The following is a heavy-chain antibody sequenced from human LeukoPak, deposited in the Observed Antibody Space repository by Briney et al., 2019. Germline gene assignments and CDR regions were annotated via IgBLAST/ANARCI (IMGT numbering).Heavy chain of an antibody. CDR2: ISSSSSYI. D-gene: IGHD6-19*01. V-gene: IGHV3-21*01. CDR3: ARGAVAAYFDY. CDR1: GFTFSRHS. J-gene: IGHJ4*02. Sequence: GGSLGLSCAASGFTFSRHSINWVRQAPGKGLEWVSSISSSSSYIYYADSVKGRFTISRDNAKNSLYLQMNSLRAEDTAVYYCARGAVAAYFDYWGQGTLVTVSS.